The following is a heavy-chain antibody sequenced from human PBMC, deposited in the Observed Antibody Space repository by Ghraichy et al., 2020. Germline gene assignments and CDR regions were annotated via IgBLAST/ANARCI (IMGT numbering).Heavy chain of an antibody. CDR1: GGSISSGGYY. Sequence: SETLSLTCTVSGGSISSGGYYWSWIRQHPGKGLEWIGYIYYSGGTYYNPSLKSRVTISVDTSKNQFSLKLSSVTAADTAVYYCARALGDRFGEFHDAFDIWGQGTMVTVSS. J-gene: IGHJ3*02. CDR3: ARALGDRFGEFHDAFDI. D-gene: IGHD3-10*01. CDR2: IYYSGGT. V-gene: IGHV4-31*03.